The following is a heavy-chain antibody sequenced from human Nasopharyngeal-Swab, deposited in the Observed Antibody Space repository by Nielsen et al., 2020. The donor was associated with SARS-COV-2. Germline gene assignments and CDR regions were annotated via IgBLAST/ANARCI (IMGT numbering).Heavy chain of an antibody. CDR1: GFTFSSHA. V-gene: IGHV3-30-3*01. CDR3: ARDLELLTNYYALDY. J-gene: IGHJ4*02. Sequence: GESLKISCAASGFTFSSHAMHWVRQAPGKGLEWVAVISYDGSNKYYADSVKGRFTISRDNAKNSLDLQMNSLRDEDTAVYYCARDLELLTNYYALDYWGQGTLVTVSS. CDR2: ISYDGSNK. D-gene: IGHD3-9*01.